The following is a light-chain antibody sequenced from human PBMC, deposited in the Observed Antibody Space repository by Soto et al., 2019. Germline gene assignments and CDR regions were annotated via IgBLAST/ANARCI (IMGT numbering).Light chain of an antibody. CDR1: QDIKNY. V-gene: IGKV1-33*01. J-gene: IGKJ4*01. CDR2: DAS. Sequence: DIQMTQFPSSLSASVGDRVTITCQASQDIKNYLNWYQQKPGKAPKLLIYDASNLETGVPSRFSGSGSGTDFTFTISSLQPEDIATYYCQQYDNLPLTFGGGTKVDIK. CDR3: QQYDNLPLT.